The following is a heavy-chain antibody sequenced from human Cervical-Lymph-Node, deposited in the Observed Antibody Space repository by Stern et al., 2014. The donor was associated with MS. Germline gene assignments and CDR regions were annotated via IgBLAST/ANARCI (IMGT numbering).Heavy chain of an antibody. CDR1: GGSFSGYY. CDR3: ARGRTWTFYYYGMDV. CDR2: INNSGST. V-gene: IGHV4-34*01. J-gene: IGHJ6*02. D-gene: IGHD3/OR15-3a*01. Sequence: QVQLQQWGAGLLKPSETLSLTCAVYGGSFSGYYWSWIRQPPGKGLEWIGEINNSGSTNYNPSLKSRVTISVDTSKSQFSWKLSSVTAADTAVYYCARGRTWTFYYYGMDVWGQGTTVTVSS.